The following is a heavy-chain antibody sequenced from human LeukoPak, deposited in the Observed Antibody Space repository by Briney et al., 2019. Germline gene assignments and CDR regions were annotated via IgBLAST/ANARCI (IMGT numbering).Heavy chain of an antibody. Sequence: SETLSLTCAVYGGSFSGYYWSWIRQPPGKGLEWIGEINHSGSTNYNPSLKSRVTISVDTSKNQFSLKLSSVTAADTAVYYCARTRRGYVGYYDYWGQGTLVTVSS. CDR2: INHSGST. CDR3: ARTRRGYVGYYDY. J-gene: IGHJ4*02. D-gene: IGHD5-12*01. CDR1: GGSFSGYY. V-gene: IGHV4-34*01.